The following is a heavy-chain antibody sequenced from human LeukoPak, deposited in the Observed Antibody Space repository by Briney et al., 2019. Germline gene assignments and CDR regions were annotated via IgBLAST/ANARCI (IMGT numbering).Heavy chain of an antibody. CDR2: ISYDGSNK. D-gene: IGHD4-17*01. Sequence: GGSLRLSCAASGXTFSSYGMHWVRQAPGKGLEWVAVISYDGSNKYYADSVKGRFTISRNNSKNTLYLQMNSLRAEDTAVYYCAKGGAGDYLDYWGQGTLVTVSS. J-gene: IGHJ4*02. V-gene: IGHV3-30*18. CDR3: AKGGAGDYLDY. CDR1: GXTFSSYG.